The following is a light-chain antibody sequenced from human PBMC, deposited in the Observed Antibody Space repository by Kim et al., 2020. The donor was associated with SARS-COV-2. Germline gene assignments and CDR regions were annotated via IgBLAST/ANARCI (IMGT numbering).Light chain of an antibody. CDR2: AAS. V-gene: IGKV3-15*01. CDR3: QQYDILPPYT. CDR1: QGISNN. J-gene: IGKJ2*01. Sequence: EMVMTQSPATLSVSPGERATLSCRASQGISNNLAWYQQKAGQAPRLLIYAASTRATGIPVRFTGSGSGTEFTLTISSLQSEDFAVYYCQQYDILPPYTFGQGTKLEIK.